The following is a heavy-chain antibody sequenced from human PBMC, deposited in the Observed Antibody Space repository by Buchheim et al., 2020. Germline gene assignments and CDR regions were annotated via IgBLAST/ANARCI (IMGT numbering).Heavy chain of an antibody. D-gene: IGHD2-15*01. V-gene: IGHV3-23*01. J-gene: IGHJ4*02. CDR3: AKDLKLCSGGSCYPNFFDY. CDR2: ISGSGGST. CDR1: GFTFSSYA. Sequence: EVQLLESGGGLVQPGGSLRLSCAASGFTFSSYAMSWVRQAPGKGLEWVSAISGSGGSTYYADSVKGRFTISRDNSKNTLYLQMNSLRAEDTAVYYCAKDLKLCSGGSCYPNFFDYWGQGTL.